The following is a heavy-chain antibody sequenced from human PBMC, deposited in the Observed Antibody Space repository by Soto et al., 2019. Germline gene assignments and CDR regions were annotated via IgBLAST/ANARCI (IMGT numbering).Heavy chain of an antibody. CDR2: ITGSGDKT. J-gene: IGHJ4*02. D-gene: IGHD2-2*01. CDR3: ARDCSSSSCSVWRY. CDR1: GFSLKNYA. Sequence: GGSLRLSCAASGFSLKNYAMTWVRQAPGKGLEWVSGITGSGDKTYYADSVKGRFIISRDNSENTLYLQMNSLRAEDTALYYCARDCSSSSCSVWRYWGQGTQVTVSS. V-gene: IGHV3-23*01.